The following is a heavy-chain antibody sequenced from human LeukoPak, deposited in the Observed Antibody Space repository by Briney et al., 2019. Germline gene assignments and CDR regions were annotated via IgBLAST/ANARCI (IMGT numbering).Heavy chain of an antibody. V-gene: IGHV3-23*01. Sequence: GGSLRLSCAASGFTFSTYAMSWVRQAPGKGLEWVSTISVSGLTTYHADFVKGRFTISRDNSKNTLYLQMNTLRAEDTAVYYCAKDGYDYDSSYSYFDYWGQGTLVTVSS. CDR3: AKDGYDYDSSYSYFDY. CDR2: ISVSGLTT. J-gene: IGHJ4*02. D-gene: IGHD3-22*01. CDR1: GFTFSTYA.